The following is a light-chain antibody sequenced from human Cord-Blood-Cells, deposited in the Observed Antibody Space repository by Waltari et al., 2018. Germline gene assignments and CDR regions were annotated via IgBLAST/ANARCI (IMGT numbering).Light chain of an antibody. CDR1: SSAVGGYNY. Sequence: QSALTQPASVSGSPGQSITISCTGTSSAVGGYNYVSWYQQHPGKAPQLMIYDVSNRPSGVSNRFSVSKSGNTASLTISGLQAEDEADYYCSSYTSSSTLYVFGTGTKVTVL. V-gene: IGLV2-14*01. CDR3: SSYTSSSTLYV. CDR2: DVS. J-gene: IGLJ1*01.